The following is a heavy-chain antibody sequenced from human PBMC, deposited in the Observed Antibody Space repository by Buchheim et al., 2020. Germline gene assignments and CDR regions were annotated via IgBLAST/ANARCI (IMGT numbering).Heavy chain of an antibody. D-gene: IGHD3-3*01. Sequence: QVQLVESGGGVVQPGRSLRLSCAASGFTFSSYAMHWVRQAPGKGLEWVAVISYDGSNKYYADSVKGRFTISRDNSKNTLYLQMNSLRAEDTAVYYCARDGNRCLEWLLEFDYWGQGTL. CDR2: ISYDGSNK. J-gene: IGHJ4*02. CDR1: GFTFSSYA. CDR3: ARDGNRCLEWLLEFDY. V-gene: IGHV3-30-3*01.